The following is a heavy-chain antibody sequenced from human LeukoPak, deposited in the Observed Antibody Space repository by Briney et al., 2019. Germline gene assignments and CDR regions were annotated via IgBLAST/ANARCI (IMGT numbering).Heavy chain of an antibody. CDR2: ISGSGGNT. CDR3: TTVGSSRYYYYFDY. D-gene: IGHD3-22*01. CDR1: GFTFSSYA. J-gene: IGHJ4*02. Sequence: GGSLRLSCAASGFTFSSYAMSWVRQAPGKGLEWVSSISGSGGNTYYADSVKGRFTISRDNSKSTLYLQMNSLKTEDTAVYYCTTVGSSRYYYYFDYWGQGSLVTVSS. V-gene: IGHV3-23*01.